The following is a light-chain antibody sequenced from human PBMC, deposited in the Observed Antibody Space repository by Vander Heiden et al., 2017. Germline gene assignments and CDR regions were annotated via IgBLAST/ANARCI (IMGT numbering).Light chain of an antibody. Sequence: DIQMTQSPSTLSASIGDGVTITCRASQSISSWLAWYQQKPGKAPTFLIYKASTLQSGVPSRFSGSGSGTEFTLTISSLQPDDFATYYCRQYNTYPYTFGQGTKLEIK. CDR3: RQYNTYPYT. J-gene: IGKJ2*01. CDR2: KAS. CDR1: QSISSW. V-gene: IGKV1-5*03.